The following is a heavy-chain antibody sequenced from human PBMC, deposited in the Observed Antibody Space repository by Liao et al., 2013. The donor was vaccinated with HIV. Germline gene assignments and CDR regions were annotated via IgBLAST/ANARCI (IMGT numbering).Heavy chain of an antibody. CDR1: GGSISSYY. CDR3: ARGGVYDFWSGRGGRVMFDY. D-gene: IGHD3-3*01. CDR2: IYYSGGT. V-gene: IGHV4-59*01. Sequence: QVQLQESGPGLVKPSETLSLTCALSGGSISSYYWSWIRQPPGKGLEWIGNIYYSGGTNYNPSLKSRVSISVDTSKNQFSLKLNSVTAADTAVYYCARGGVYDFWSGRGGRVMFDYWGRGNPWSPSPQ. J-gene: IGHJ4*02.